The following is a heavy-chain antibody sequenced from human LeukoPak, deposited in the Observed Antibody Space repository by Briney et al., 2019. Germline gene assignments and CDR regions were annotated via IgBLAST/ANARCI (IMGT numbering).Heavy chain of an antibody. Sequence: PGGSLRLSCAASGFTFSSYGMHWVRQAPGKGLEWVAVISYDGSNKYYADSVKGRFTISRDNSKNTLYLQMNSLRAEDTAVYYCAKDFGDGYNYHFDYWGQGTLVTVSS. CDR3: AKDFGDGYNYHFDY. V-gene: IGHV3-30*18. CDR1: GFTFSSYG. D-gene: IGHD5-24*01. J-gene: IGHJ4*02. CDR2: ISYDGSNK.